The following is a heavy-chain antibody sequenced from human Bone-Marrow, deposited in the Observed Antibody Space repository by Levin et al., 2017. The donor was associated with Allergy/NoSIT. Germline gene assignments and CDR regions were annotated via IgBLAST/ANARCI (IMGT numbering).Heavy chain of an antibody. CDR3: ARGYGAIDY. CDR1: GGSFRGYY. Sequence: SQTLSLTCAVYGGSFRGYYWSWIRQPPGKGLEWIGEINHSGSTNYNPSLKSRVTISVDTSKNQFSLKLSSVTAADTAVYYCARGYGAIDYWGQGTLVTVSS. V-gene: IGHV4-34*01. D-gene: IGHD4-17*01. CDR2: INHSGST. J-gene: IGHJ4*02.